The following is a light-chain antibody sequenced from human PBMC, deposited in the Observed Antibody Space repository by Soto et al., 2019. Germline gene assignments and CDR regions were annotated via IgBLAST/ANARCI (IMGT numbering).Light chain of an antibody. CDR1: QGIGNY. CDR3: QTYNGAPLT. CDR2: AAS. Sequence: DIQMTQSPSSLSASVGDRVTITCRASQGIGNYLAWYQQKPGKVPKLLIYAASTLQSGVPSRFSGSVTGTDFTLTITSLQPEDVATYYCQTYNGAPLTFGGGTKVAIK. V-gene: IGKV1-27*01. J-gene: IGKJ4*01.